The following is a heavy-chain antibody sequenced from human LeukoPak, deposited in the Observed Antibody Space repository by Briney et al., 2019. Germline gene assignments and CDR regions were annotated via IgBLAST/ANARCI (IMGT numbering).Heavy chain of an antibody. Sequence: GGSLRLSCAASGFTFSTYAMSWVRQAPGKGLEWVSTISGNGGSTYYADSVKGRFTISRDNSKNTLYLQMNSLRAEDTAVYYCAKPPPDSSTWLFDYWAQGTLVTVSS. V-gene: IGHV3-23*01. CDR3: AKPPPDSSTWLFDY. CDR2: ISGNGGST. CDR1: GFTFSTYA. J-gene: IGHJ4*02. D-gene: IGHD6-13*01.